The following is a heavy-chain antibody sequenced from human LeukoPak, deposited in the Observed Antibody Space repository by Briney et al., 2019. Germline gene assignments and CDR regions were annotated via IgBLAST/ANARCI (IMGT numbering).Heavy chain of an antibody. V-gene: IGHV4-34*01. J-gene: IGHJ6*02. CDR1: GGSFSGYY. Sequence: PSETLSLTCVVYGGSFSGYYWSWIRQPPGKGLEWIGEINHSGSTNYNPSLKSRVTISVDTSKNQFSLKLSSVTAADTAVYYCARVRYYDSSRGYYYGMDVWGQGTTVTVSS. D-gene: IGHD3-22*01. CDR2: INHSGST. CDR3: ARVRYYDSSRGYYYGMDV.